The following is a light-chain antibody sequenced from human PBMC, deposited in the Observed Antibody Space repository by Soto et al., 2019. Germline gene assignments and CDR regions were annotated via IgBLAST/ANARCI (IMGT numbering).Light chain of an antibody. CDR3: QQRASWPPSLT. Sequence: EIVLTQSPATVSLSPGERATLSCRASQSIGTYLAWYQQKPGLAPRLLFYDASKRATGIPARFSGSGSGTDFTLTISRLEPEDFAVYYCQQRASWPPSLTFGGGTKVEIK. CDR1: QSIGTY. J-gene: IGKJ4*01. V-gene: IGKV3-11*01. CDR2: DAS.